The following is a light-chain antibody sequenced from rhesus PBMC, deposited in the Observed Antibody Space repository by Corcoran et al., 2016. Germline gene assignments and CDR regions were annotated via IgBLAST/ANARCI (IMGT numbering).Light chain of an antibody. CDR1: SSYIGGDTY. J-gene: IGLJ1*01. Sequence: QSAPTEPPSVSGSPGQSVTISCTGTSSYIGGDTYASWYQQYPGKAPKLMIYCVSNRPSGVSDRCSGSKSVNTASLTISGLQAEDDAAYYCCSYPTSSALIFGAGTRLTVL. CDR3: CSYPTSSALI. CDR2: CVS. V-gene: IGLV2S7*01.